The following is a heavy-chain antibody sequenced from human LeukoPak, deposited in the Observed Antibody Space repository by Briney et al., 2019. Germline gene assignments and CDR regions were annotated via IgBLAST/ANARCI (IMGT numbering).Heavy chain of an antibody. CDR2: IKQDGSEK. CDR3: ARWQPGFDP. D-gene: IGHD6-13*01. Sequence: GGSLRLSCAASGFTFSNYWMSWVRQAPGKGLEWVANIKQDGSEKYYVDSVEGRFAIPRDNAQNSLYLQMNSLRVEDTAMYYCARWQPGFDPWGQGTLVTVSS. CDR1: GFTFSNYW. V-gene: IGHV3-7*01. J-gene: IGHJ5*02.